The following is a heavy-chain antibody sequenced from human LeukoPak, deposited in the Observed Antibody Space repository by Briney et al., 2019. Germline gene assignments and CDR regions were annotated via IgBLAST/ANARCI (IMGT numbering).Heavy chain of an antibody. Sequence: SVKVSCKASGGTFSSYAISWVRQAPGQGLEWMGRIIPIFGTANYAQKFQGRVTITTDESTSTAYMELSSLRSEDTAVYYCAEQIYSYGQYYFDYWGQGTLVIVSS. V-gene: IGHV1-69*05. CDR1: GGTFSSYA. D-gene: IGHD5-18*01. CDR3: AEQIYSYGQYYFDY. CDR2: IIPIFGTA. J-gene: IGHJ4*02.